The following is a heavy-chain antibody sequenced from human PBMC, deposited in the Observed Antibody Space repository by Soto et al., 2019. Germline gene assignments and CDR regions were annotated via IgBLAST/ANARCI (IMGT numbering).Heavy chain of an antibody. V-gene: IGHV1-8*01. CDR1: GYTFTSYD. CDR2: MNPNSGNT. D-gene: IGHD3-3*01. J-gene: IGHJ5*02. CDR3: ARGVTPYYDFWSGSENPTNWFDP. Sequence: ASVKVSCKASGYTFTSYDINWVRQATGQGLEWMGWMNPNSGNTGYAQKFQGRVTMTRNTSISTAYMELSSLRSEDTAVYYCARGVTPYYDFWSGSENPTNWFDPWGQG.